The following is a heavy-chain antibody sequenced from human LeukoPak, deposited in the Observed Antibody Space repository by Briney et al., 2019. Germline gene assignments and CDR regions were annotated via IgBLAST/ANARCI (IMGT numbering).Heavy chain of an antibody. CDR3: ARGTYYYDSSGPPGSGMDV. D-gene: IGHD3-22*01. V-gene: IGHV7-4-1*02. CDR1: GYAFTSYA. J-gene: IGHJ6*02. Sequence: ASVKVSCKASGYAFTSYAMNWVRQAPGQGLEWMGWINTNTGNPTYAQGFTGRFVFSLDTSVSTAYLQISSLKAEDTAVYYCARGTYYYDSSGPPGSGMDVWGQGTTVTVSS. CDR2: INTNTGNP.